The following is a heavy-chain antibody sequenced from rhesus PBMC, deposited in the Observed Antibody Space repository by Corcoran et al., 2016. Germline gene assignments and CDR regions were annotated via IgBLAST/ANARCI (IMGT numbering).Heavy chain of an antibody. Sequence: QVQLQESGPGLVTPSATLSLPCAVSGGPLRSGSSYWRSIRQPPGKGLEWIGYITYSGSTSYNPSLKSRVTISRDTSKNQFSLKLSSVTTADTAVYYCARPSYGSWSRFDYWGQGVLVTVSS. CDR2: ITYSGST. V-gene: IGHV4-122*02. CDR1: GGPLRSGSSY. J-gene: IGHJ4*01. D-gene: IGHD6-13*01. CDR3: ARPSYGSWSRFDY.